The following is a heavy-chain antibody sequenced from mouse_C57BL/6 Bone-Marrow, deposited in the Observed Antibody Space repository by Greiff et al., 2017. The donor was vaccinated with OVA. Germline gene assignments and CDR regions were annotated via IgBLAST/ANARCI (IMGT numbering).Heavy chain of an antibody. CDR2: IRSKSNNYAT. J-gene: IGHJ4*01. Sequence: EVQGVESGGGLVQPKGSLKLSCAASGFSFNTYAMNWVRQAPGKGLEWVARIRSKSNNYATYYADSVKDRFTISRDDSESMLYLQMNNLKTEDTAMYYCVRRGTTVVATDYYAMDYWGQGTSGTVSS. CDR3: VRRGTTVVATDYYAMDY. D-gene: IGHD1-1*01. CDR1: GFSFNTYA. V-gene: IGHV10-1*01.